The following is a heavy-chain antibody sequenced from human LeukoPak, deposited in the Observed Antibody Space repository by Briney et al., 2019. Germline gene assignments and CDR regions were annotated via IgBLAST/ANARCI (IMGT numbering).Heavy chain of an antibody. D-gene: IGHD3-10*01. CDR3: ATGVSALTITMVRGALDY. Sequence: GASVKVSCKASGYTFTGYYMHWVRQAPGQGLEWMGWINPNSGGTNYAQKFQGRVTVTRDTSISTAYMELSRLRSDDTAVYYCATGVSALTITMVRGALDYWGQGTLVTVSS. V-gene: IGHV1-2*02. CDR2: INPNSGGT. CDR1: GYTFTGYY. J-gene: IGHJ4*02.